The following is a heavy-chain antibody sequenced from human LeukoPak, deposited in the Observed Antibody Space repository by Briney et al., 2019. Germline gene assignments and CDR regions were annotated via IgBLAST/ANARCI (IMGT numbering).Heavy chain of an antibody. J-gene: IGHJ5*02. Sequence: SETLSLTCTVSGGSVSSSSYYWGWIRQPPGKGLEWTGSISYSGTNYNNPSLKSRVSISIDTSKNQFSVKLNSVTAADTAMYYCASLGTLRSWGQGTLVTVSS. CDR3: ASLGTLRS. CDR1: GGSVSSSSYY. CDR2: ISYSGTN. V-gene: IGHV4-39*01. D-gene: IGHD7-27*01.